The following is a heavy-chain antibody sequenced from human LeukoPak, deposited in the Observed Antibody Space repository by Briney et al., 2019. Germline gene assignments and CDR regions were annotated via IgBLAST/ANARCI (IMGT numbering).Heavy chain of an antibody. CDR1: GFTFSSYS. D-gene: IGHD2-15*01. Sequence: GGSLRLSCAASGFTFSSYSMNWVRQAPGKGLEWVSYISSSSSTIYYADSAKGRFTISRDNAKNSLYLQMNSLRAEDTAVYYCVRGSYCSGGSCYRYAFDIWGQGTMVTVSS. J-gene: IGHJ3*02. CDR3: VRGSYCSGGSCYRYAFDI. V-gene: IGHV3-48*01. CDR2: ISSSSSTI.